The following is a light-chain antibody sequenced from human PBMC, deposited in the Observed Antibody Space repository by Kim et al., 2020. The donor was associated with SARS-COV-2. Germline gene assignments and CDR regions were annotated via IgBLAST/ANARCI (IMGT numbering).Light chain of an antibody. CDR3: QQANSFPYT. CDR2: AAS. Sequence: ASVGDIVTITCRASQRISSWLAWYQQKPGKAPNLLIFAASTLQSGVPSRFSGSGSGTDFTLTISSLQPEDSATYYCQQANSFPYTFGQGTKVDIK. J-gene: IGKJ2*01. CDR1: QRISSW. V-gene: IGKV1-12*01.